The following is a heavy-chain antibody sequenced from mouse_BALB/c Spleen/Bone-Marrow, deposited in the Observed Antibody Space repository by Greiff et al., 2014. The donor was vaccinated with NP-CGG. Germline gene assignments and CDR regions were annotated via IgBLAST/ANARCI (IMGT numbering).Heavy chain of an antibody. CDR1: GFTFTNYY. CDR2: IRNKANGYKS. Sequence: EVKLEESGGGLVKPGGFLRLSCATSGFTFTNYYMTWVRQTPGKALEWLGFIRNKANGYKSDYSGFVKGLFTISKDNTKSIFYHQMNTLRDEDSVTYYCTRDYVYYFDYWGQGTTLTVSS. CDR3: TRDYVYYFDY. D-gene: IGHD1-1*02. J-gene: IGHJ2*01. V-gene: IGHV7-3*02.